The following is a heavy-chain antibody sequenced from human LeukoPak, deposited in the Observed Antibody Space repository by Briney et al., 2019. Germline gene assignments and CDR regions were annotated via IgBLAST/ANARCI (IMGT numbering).Heavy chain of an antibody. Sequence: SETLSLTCTVSGGSVSSGSYYWSWIRQPPGKGLEWIGYIYYSGSTNYNPSLKSRVTISVDTSKNQFSLKLSSVTAADTAVYCCAREGHGGNSDYWGQGTLVTVSS. CDR3: AREGHGGNSDY. J-gene: IGHJ4*02. V-gene: IGHV4-61*01. D-gene: IGHD4-23*01. CDR2: IYYSGST. CDR1: GGSVSSGSYY.